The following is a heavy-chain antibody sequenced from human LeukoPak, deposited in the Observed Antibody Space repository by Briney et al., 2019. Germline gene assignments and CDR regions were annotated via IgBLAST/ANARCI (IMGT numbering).Heavy chain of an antibody. CDR2: MSSSGTT. J-gene: IGHJ6*02. D-gene: IGHD2-21*01. CDR1: GVTVSYNY. Sequence: GGSLRLSCVASGVTVSYNYMSWVRQAPGKGLEWVSLMSSSGTTYYADSVRGRFTISRDNFKSTLYLEMNSLRADDTAVYYCARDNCAGRCSLSFFAMDVWGQGTTVTVSS. V-gene: IGHV3-53*01. CDR3: ARDNCAGRCSLSFFAMDV.